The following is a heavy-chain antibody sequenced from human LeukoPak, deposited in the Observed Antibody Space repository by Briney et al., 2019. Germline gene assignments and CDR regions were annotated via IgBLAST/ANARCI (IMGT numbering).Heavy chain of an antibody. CDR3: ARDRGLKHFDY. CDR2: IYSGGST. V-gene: IGHV3-66*01. J-gene: IGHJ4*02. CDR1: GFTVSSNH. Sequence: GGSLRLSCAASGFTVSSNHMSWVRQAPGKGLEWVSVIYSGGSTYYADSVKGRFTISRDNSKNTLYLQMNSLRAEDTAVYYCARDRGLKHFDYWGQGTLVTVSS.